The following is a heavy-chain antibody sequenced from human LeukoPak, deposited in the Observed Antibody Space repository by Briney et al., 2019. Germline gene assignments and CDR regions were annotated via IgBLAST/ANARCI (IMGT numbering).Heavy chain of an antibody. CDR2: INSNNSYI. J-gene: IGHJ6*03. Sequence: PGGSLRLSCAASGFTFSSYSMNWVRQAPGKGLEWVSSINSNNSYIYYADSVKGRFTISRDNAKNSMYLQMHSLRAEDTAVYYCARTGDYDFWSDYHFYYYYYMDVWGKGTPVTVSS. CDR1: GFTFSSYS. CDR3: ARTGDYDFWSDYHFYYYYYMDV. V-gene: IGHV3-21*01. D-gene: IGHD3-3*01.